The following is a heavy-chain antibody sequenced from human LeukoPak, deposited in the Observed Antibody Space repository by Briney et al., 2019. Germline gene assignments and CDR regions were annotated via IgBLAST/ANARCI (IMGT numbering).Heavy chain of an antibody. CDR2: INPSGGST. D-gene: IGHD3-3*01. CDR1: GYTFTSYY. CDR3: ARVKWGTIFGVVILPDFDY. Sequence: ASVKVSCKASGYTFTSYYMHWVRQAPGQGLEWMGIINPSGGSTSYAQKFQGRVTMTRDTSTSTVYMELSSPRSEDTAVYYCARVKWGTIFGVVILPDFDYWGQGTLVTVSS. V-gene: IGHV1-46*03. J-gene: IGHJ4*02.